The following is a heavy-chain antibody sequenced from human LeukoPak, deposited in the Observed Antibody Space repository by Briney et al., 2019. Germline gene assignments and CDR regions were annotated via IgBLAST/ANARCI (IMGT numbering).Heavy chain of an antibody. J-gene: IGHJ4*02. D-gene: IGHD1-26*01. Sequence: AGGSLRLSCAASGFTFSGYWMHWVRQAPGKGLVWVSRINSDGSTTTYADSVKGRFTISRDNAKNTLYLEMNSLRAEDTAVYYCARRSSGSSPYYFDYWGQGTLVTVSS. CDR2: INSDGSTT. CDR3: ARRSSGSSPYYFDY. V-gene: IGHV3-74*01. CDR1: GFTFSGYW.